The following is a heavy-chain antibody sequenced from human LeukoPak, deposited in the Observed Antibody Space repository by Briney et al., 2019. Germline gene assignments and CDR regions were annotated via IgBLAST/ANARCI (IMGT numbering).Heavy chain of an antibody. D-gene: IGHD1-26*01. CDR3: ARDKIVGPTTLDY. V-gene: IGHV3-7*01. Sequence: PGGSLRLSCAASGFTFSGYWMSWVRQTPEKGLEWVANIKQDGYVKYYVDSVKGRFTISRDNAKNSLYLQMNSLRADDTAIYYCARDKIVGPTTLDYWGQGTLVTVSS. J-gene: IGHJ4*02. CDR2: IKQDGYVK. CDR1: GFTFSGYW.